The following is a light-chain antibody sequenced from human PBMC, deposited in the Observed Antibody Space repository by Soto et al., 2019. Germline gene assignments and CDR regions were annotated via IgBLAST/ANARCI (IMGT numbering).Light chain of an antibody. V-gene: IGLV1-51*02. CDR1: SSDIGRNY. CDR2: ENN. CDR3: GTWDSSLTTYV. J-gene: IGLJ1*01. Sequence: QSVLTQPPSVSAAPGQKVTISCSGSSSDIGRNYVSWYQHLPGTAPKLLIYENNKRPSGIPDRLSGSKSGSSATLGITGLQTGDEADYYGGTWDSSLTTYVFGPGTKLTVL.